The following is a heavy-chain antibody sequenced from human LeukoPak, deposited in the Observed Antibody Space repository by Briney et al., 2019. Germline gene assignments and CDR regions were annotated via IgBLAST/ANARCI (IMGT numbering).Heavy chain of an antibody. CDR2: VYYSGST. CDR1: GGSISSTRSY. Sequence: SEILSLTCIVSGGSISSTRSYWDWIRQSPGKGLEWIGTVYYSGSTDYNPSLKSRVTMSVETSKNQFSLKLSSVTAADTAVYYCARNISTVANGARYNWFDPWGPGTLVTASS. D-gene: IGHD4-11*01. CDR3: ARNISTVANGARYNWFDP. V-gene: IGHV4-39*01. J-gene: IGHJ5*02.